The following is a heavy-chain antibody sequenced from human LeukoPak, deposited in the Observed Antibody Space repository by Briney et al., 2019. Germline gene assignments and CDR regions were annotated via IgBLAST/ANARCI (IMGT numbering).Heavy chain of an antibody. Sequence: GGSLRLSCAASGFTFSSYGMHWVRQAPGKGLEWVAVISYDGSNTYYADSVKGRFTISRDNSKNTLYLQMNSLRAEDTAVYYCAKNRDRGVPTYYYDSSGSSHFDLWGRGTLVTVSS. CDR3: AKNRDRGVPTYYYDSSGSSHFDL. CDR2: ISYDGSNT. V-gene: IGHV3-30*18. CDR1: GFTFSSYG. J-gene: IGHJ2*01. D-gene: IGHD3-22*01.